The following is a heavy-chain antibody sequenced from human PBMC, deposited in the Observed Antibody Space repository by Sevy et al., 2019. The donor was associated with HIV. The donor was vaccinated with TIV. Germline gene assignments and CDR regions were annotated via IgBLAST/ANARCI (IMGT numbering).Heavy chain of an antibody. V-gene: IGHV3-23*01. J-gene: IGHJ3*02. CDR3: AKDIRGGGDCYSLDI. CDR2: ISGSGGST. Sequence: GGSLRLSCAASGFTFSSYAMSWVRQAPGKGLEWVSAISGSGGSTYYADSVKGRFTISRDNSKNTLYLQMNSLRAEDTAVYYGAKDIRGGGDCYSLDIWGQGTMVTVSS. D-gene: IGHD2-21*02. CDR1: GFTFSSYA.